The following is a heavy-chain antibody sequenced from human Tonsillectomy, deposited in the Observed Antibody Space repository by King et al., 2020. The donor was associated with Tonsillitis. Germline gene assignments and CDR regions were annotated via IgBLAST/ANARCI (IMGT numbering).Heavy chain of an antibody. Sequence: QLQESGPGLVKPSETLSLTCSVSGGSISSTTYYWGWIRQPPGKGLEWIGTIYFSGSTYYNASLKSRVIISVDTSKNQFSLKLSSVTAADTAVYYCAGDSGGFTLPYYGLDVWGQGTTVTVSS. D-gene: IGHD2-8*02. CDR2: IYFSGST. V-gene: IGHV4-39*07. CDR1: GGSISSTTYY. CDR3: AGDSGGFTLPYYGLDV. J-gene: IGHJ6*02.